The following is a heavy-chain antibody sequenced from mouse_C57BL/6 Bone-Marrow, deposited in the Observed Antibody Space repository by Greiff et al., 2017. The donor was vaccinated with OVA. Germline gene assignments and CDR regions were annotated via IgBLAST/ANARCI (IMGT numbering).Heavy chain of an antibody. D-gene: IGHD2-5*01. CDR3: ARTYYSNYDFAY. Sequence: VQLQQSGAELVKPGASVKLSCTASGFNIKDYYMHWVKQRTEQGLEWIGRIDPEDGETKYASKFQGKATITADTSSNTAYLQLSSLTSEDTAVYYCARTYYSNYDFAYWGQGTLVTVSA. CDR2: IDPEDGET. CDR1: GFNIKDYY. V-gene: IGHV14-2*01. J-gene: IGHJ3*01.